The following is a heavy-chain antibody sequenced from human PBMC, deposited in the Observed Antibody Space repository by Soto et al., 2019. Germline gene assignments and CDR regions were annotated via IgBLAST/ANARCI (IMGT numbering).Heavy chain of an antibody. D-gene: IGHD3-22*01. CDR1: GGSISSSNSF. CDR3: ARRMEDSNGKSLDY. J-gene: IGHJ4*02. CDR2: IYYRGTT. V-gene: IGHV4-39*01. Sequence: NPSETLSLTCTVSGGSISSSNSFWGWIRQPPGKGLEWIGNIYYRGTTYYNPSLKSRVTISVDTSKNQFSLKLSSVTAADTAVYYCARRMEDSNGKSLDYCGLGTLVTVSS.